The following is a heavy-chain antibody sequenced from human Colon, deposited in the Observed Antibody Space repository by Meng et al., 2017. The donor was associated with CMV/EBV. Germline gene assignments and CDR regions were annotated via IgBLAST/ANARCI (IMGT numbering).Heavy chain of an antibody. CDR2: IFFTGST. J-gene: IGHJ6*02. D-gene: IGHD6-19*01. CDR1: GGPVSNHY. Sequence: SETLSLTCTVSGGPVSNHYWSWIRQPPGKGLEWIGYIFFTGSTNYNPSLKSRLTISVETSKNQVSLTLGSVTAADTAVYYCAKCGWYCLESWGQGTTVTVSS. V-gene: IGHV4-59*02. CDR3: AKCGWYCLES.